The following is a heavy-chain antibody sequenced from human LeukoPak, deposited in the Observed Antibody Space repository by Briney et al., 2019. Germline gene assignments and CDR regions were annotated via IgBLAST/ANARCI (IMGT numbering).Heavy chain of an antibody. J-gene: IGHJ6*04. CDR3: AELGITMIGGA. D-gene: IGHD3-10*02. Sequence: GRSLRLSCAASGFTFSSYAMHWVRQAPGKGLEWVAVISYDGSNKYYADSVKGRFTISRDNAKNSLYLQMNSLRAEDTAVYYCAELGITMIGGAWGKGTTVTISS. V-gene: IGHV3-30*04. CDR2: ISYDGSNK. CDR1: GFTFSSYA.